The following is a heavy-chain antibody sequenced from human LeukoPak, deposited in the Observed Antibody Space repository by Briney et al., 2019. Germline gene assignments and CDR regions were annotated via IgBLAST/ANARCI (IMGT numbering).Heavy chain of an antibody. CDR2: IGGSGYPT. J-gene: IGHJ4*02. V-gene: IGHV3-23*01. D-gene: IGHD1-26*01. CDR1: RFTFSNYA. Sequence: GGSLRLSCAASRFTFSNYAMTWVRQAPGKGLEWVSTIGGSGYPTYYADSVKGRFTISRDNSKNTLYLQMNSLRAEDTAVYYCAKIKSSGSCDYFDYWGQGTLVTVSS. CDR3: AKIKSSGSCDYFDY.